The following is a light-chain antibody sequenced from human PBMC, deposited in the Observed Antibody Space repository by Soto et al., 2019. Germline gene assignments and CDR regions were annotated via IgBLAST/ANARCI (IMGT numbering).Light chain of an antibody. CDR2: GAS. CDR1: PSVSSSY. J-gene: IGKJ1*01. CDR3: QQYGSSPRT. V-gene: IGKV3-20*01. Sequence: EIVLTQSPGPLSLSPGEIATLSCRASPSVSSSYLAWYQQKPGQAPRLLIYGASSRATGIPDRFSGSGSGTDFTLTISSLEPEDFAVYYCQQYGSSPRTFGQGTKVEIK.